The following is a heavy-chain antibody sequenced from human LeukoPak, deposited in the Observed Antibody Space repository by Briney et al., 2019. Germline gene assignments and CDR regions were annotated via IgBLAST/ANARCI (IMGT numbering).Heavy chain of an antibody. CDR2: IYSDGAT. V-gene: IGHV3-66*02. CDR3: AGESGLRNGADV. D-gene: IGHD2-8*01. J-gene: IGHJ6*02. Sequence: GGSLRLSCAASEFSASSNYMNWVRQAPGKGLEWVSVIYSDGATFYADSVKGRFTISRDSSSNTLFAQMNSLKPEDTGVYYCAGESGLRNGADVWGLGTTVTVSS. CDR1: EFSASSNY.